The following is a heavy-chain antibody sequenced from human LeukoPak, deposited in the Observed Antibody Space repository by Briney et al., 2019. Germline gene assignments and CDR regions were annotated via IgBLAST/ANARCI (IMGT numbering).Heavy chain of an antibody. J-gene: IGHJ3*02. D-gene: IGHD2-2*02. V-gene: IGHV4-34*01. CDR2: INHNGST. Sequence: SDTLSLTCAVYGGSFSGYYWSWIRHPPGKGLEWLGEINHNGSTNYNPSLKSRVTISVDTSKNQFSLKLSSVTAADTAVYHCARSIVVVPAAIDGHDAFDIWGQGTMVTVSS. CDR3: ARSIVVVPAAIDGHDAFDI. CDR1: GGSFSGYY.